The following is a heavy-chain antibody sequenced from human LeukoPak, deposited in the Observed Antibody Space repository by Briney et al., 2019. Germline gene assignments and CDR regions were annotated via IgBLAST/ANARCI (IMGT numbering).Heavy chain of an antibody. CDR3: ARDSTLYKASEY. J-gene: IGHJ4*02. CDR2: ISAYNGNT. Sequence: ASVKVSCKASGYTFTGYYMHWVRQAPGQGLEWMGWISAYNGNTNYAQKLQGRVTMTTDTSTSTAYMELRSLRSDDTAVYYCARDSTLYKASEYWGQGTLVTVSS. CDR1: GYTFTGYY. V-gene: IGHV1-18*04. D-gene: IGHD2-2*01.